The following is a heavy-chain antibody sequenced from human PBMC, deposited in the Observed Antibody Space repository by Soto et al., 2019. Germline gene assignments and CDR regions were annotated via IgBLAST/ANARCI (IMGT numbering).Heavy chain of an antibody. D-gene: IGHD1-26*01. CDR3: ARDGLGSGIVGATDRLGP. J-gene: IGHJ5*02. Sequence: QVQLVQSGAEVKKPGSSVKVSCKASGGTFSSYTISWVRQAPGQGLEWMGRIIPILGIANYAQKVQCRVTITADKATSTAYMELRSLSSEDTAVYYRARDGLGSGIVGATDRLGPWGQASLVTVSS. CDR2: IIPILGIA. V-gene: IGHV1-69*08. CDR1: GGTFSSYT.